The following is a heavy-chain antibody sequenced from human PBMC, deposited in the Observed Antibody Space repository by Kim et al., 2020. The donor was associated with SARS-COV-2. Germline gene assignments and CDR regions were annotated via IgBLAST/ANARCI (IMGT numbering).Heavy chain of an antibody. CDR2: ISYDGSNK. V-gene: IGHV3-30*18. CDR3: AKGVPLWFGEFPFDY. J-gene: IGHJ4*02. Sequence: GGSLRLSCAASGFTFSSYGMHWVRQAPGKGLEWVAVISYDGSNKYYADSVKGRFTISRDNSKNTLYLQMNSLRAEDTAVYYCAKGVPLWFGEFPFDYWGQGTLVTVSS. D-gene: IGHD3-10*01. CDR1: GFTFSSYG.